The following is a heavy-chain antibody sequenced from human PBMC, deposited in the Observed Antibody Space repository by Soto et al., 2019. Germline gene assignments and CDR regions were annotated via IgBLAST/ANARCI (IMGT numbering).Heavy chain of an antibody. D-gene: IGHD3-10*01. CDR3: ARAVVRGVIITSPYYYYMDV. V-gene: IGHV4-34*01. CDR2: INHSGST. CDR1: GGSFSGYY. J-gene: IGHJ6*03. Sequence: SETLSLTCAVYGGSFSGYYWSWTRQPPGKGLEWIGEINHSGSTNYNPSLKSRVTISVDTSKNQFSLKLSSVTAADTAVYYCARAVVRGVIITSPYYYYMDVWGKGTTVTVSS.